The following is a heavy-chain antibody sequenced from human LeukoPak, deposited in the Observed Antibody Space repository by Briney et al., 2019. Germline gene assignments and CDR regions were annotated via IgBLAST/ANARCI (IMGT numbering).Heavy chain of an antibody. CDR2: IYYTGST. D-gene: IGHD3-22*01. J-gene: IGHJ4*02. CDR1: GGSINNRNYY. V-gene: IGHV4-39*07. CDR3: ARYYYDSSGYHTYLDY. Sequence: SETLSLTCTVSGGSINNRNYYWGWIRQPPGKGLEWIGSIYYTGSTYFNPSLSSRVTISIDTSKNQFSLRLTSVTAADTAVYFCARYYYDSSGYHTYLDYWGQGTLVTVSS.